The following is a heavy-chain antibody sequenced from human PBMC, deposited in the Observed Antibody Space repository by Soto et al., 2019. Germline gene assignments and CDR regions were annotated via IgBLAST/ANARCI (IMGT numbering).Heavy chain of an antibody. V-gene: IGHV1-69*02. CDR3: ARAGGDYGCSVAFDI. CDR1: GGTFSSYT. CDR2: IIPILGIA. Sequence: QVQLVQSGAEVKKPGSSVKVSCKASGGTFSSYTISWLRQAPGQGLEWMGRIIPILGIANYAQKFQGRVTITADKSTSTAYMELSSPRSEDRAVYYSARAGGDYGCSVAFDIWGQGTMLTVSS. J-gene: IGHJ3*02. D-gene: IGHD4-17*01.